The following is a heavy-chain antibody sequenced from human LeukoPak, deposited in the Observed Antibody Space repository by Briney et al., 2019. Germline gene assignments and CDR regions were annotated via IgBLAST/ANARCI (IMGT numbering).Heavy chain of an antibody. Sequence: PGGSLRLSCAASGFTFSTYNMNWVRQAPGKGLEWVSYISSSGSTIYCADSVKGRFTISRDNAKNSLYLQMNSLRAEDTAVYYCAELGITMIGGVWGKGTTVTISS. CDR1: GFTFSTYN. CDR3: AELGITMIGGV. V-gene: IGHV3-48*04. CDR2: ISSSGSTI. D-gene: IGHD3-10*02. J-gene: IGHJ6*04.